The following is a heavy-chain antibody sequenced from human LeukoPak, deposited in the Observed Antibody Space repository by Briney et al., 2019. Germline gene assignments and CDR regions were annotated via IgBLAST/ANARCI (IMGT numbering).Heavy chain of an antibody. D-gene: IGHD3-10*01. V-gene: IGHV1-46*01. J-gene: IGHJ6*03. CDR2: IKPSGGST. CDR1: GYTFTSYY. CDR3: ARDRITMVRGVIIWPTGGPKNYYMDV. Sequence: ASVNAFFKSSGYTFTSYYMHWVRHDTGQGLEWIGIIKPSGGSTSYAHMFQGRVTMTRDMTTSTVYMELSSLRSEDTAVYYCARDRITMVRGVIIWPTGGPKNYYMDVWGKGTTVTVSS.